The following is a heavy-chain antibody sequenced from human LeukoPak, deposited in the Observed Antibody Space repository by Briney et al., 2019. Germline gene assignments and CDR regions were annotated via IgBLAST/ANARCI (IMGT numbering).Heavy chain of an antibody. CDR1: GFTFSSYS. J-gene: IGHJ4*02. Sequence: GGSLRLSCAASGFTFSSYSMNRVRQAPGKGLEWVSYISSSSSTIYYADSVKGRFTISRGNAKNSLYLQMNSLRDEDTAVYYCAREFRVLNDYWGQGTLVTVSS. CDR2: ISSSSSTI. D-gene: IGHD3-10*01. CDR3: AREFRVLNDY. V-gene: IGHV3-48*02.